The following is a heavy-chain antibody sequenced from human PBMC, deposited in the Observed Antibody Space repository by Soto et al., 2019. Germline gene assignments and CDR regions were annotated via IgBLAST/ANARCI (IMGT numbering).Heavy chain of an antibody. CDR2: INPDSGGT. CDR1: GYMFTGYY. D-gene: IGHD3-3*02. Sequence: ASVKVSCKASGYMFTGYYMHWVRQAPGQGLEWMGWINPDSGGTNYQQKFQGRVTMTRDTSISTAYLELSSLRSDDAAVYSCTSKAGTSNYDYWGQGPLVTVSS. J-gene: IGHJ4*02. V-gene: IGHV1-2*02. CDR3: TSKAGTSNYDY.